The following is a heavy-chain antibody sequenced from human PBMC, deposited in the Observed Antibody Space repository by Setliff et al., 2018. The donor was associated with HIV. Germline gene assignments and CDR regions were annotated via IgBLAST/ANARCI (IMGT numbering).Heavy chain of an antibody. V-gene: IGHV4-34*01. CDR1: GGSFRGYS. D-gene: IGHD6-19*01. CDR3: ARGSSAGYSSGLYYFDY. J-gene: IGHJ4*02. CDR2: INHSGST. Sequence: SETLSLTCAVYGGSFRGYSWSWIRQPPGKGLEWIGEINHSGSTYYNPSLKSRVTVSVDTSKNQLSLKLSSVTAADTAVSYCARGSSAGYSSGLYYFDYWGQGTLVTVSS.